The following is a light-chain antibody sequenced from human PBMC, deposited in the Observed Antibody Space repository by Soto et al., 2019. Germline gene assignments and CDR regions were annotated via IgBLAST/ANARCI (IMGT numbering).Light chain of an antibody. CDR3: QQYHHWPPLT. CDR1: QSVSSN. V-gene: IGKV3D-15*01. Sequence: EIVMTQSPATLSVSPGGRATLSCRASQSVSSNLAWYRQRPGQPPRLLIYGASTRATGIPARFSGSGSGTEFTLTISSLQSEDSAVYYCQQYHHWPPLTFGGGTKMEIK. CDR2: GAS. J-gene: IGKJ4*01.